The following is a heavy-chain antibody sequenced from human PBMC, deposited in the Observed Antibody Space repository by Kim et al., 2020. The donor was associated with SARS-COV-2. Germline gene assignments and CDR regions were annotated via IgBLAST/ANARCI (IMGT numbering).Heavy chain of an antibody. V-gene: IGHV3-20*04. CDR3: RRYCFGGSCRDPNAYDV. CDR2: RYWNGGKI. CDR1: GFTFGDYG. Sequence: GGSLRLSCAASGFTFGDYGMAWLRHSPGKGPEWVASRYWNGGKIGNGDFAEGRFTISRDNGKNSLYLQMNSRRVEDTALYYWRRYCFGGSCRDPNAYDVWGQGTAVTVSS. D-gene: IGHD2-15*01. J-gene: IGHJ3*01.